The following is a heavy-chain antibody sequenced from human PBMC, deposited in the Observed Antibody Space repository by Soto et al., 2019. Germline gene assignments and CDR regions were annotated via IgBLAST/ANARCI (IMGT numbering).Heavy chain of an antibody. D-gene: IGHD2-2*01. CDR2: INRDASHT. V-gene: IGHV3-74*01. CDR1: GFTFSTYW. CDR3: VRDGHCLPTSCYGNWFDP. Sequence: EVQLVESGGGLVQPGGSLRLSCAASGFTFSTYWMHWIRQVPGKGLEWVSRINRDASHTYYADSVKGRFTISRDNPKHTLHLEMNSLSAEYTAVYYCVRDGHCLPTSCYGNWFDPWGQGTLVTVSS. J-gene: IGHJ5*02.